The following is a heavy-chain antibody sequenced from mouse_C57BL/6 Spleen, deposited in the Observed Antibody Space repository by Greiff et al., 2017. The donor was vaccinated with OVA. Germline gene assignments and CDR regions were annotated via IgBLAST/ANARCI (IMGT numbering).Heavy chain of an antibody. CDR2: IPPNSGST. J-gene: IGHJ3*01. CDR3: ARSNYSNSWFAY. Sequence: QVQLQQPGAELVKPGASVKLSCKASGYTFTSYWMHWVKQRPGQGLEWIGMIPPNSGSTNYNEKFKSKATLTVDKSSSTAYMQLSSLTSEDSAVYYCARSNYSNSWFAYWGQATLVTASA. D-gene: IGHD2-5*01. V-gene: IGHV1-64*01. CDR1: GYTFTSYW.